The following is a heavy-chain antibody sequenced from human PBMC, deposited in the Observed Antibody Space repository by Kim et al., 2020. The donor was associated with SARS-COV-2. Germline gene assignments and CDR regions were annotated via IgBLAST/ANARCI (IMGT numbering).Heavy chain of an antibody. D-gene: IGHD6-13*01. Sequence: NYNPTLKSRVTISVDTSKNQFSLKLSSVTAADTAVYYCARGLIAAAAFDIWGQGTMVTVSS. V-gene: IGHV4-34*01. CDR3: ARGLIAAAAFDI. J-gene: IGHJ3*02.